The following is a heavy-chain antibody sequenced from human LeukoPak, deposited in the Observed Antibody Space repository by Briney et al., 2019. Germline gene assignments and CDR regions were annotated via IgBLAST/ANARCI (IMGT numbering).Heavy chain of an antibody. CDR3: ARHSGFSFDF. D-gene: IGHD3-22*01. Sequence: ASVKVSCKASGYTFTGYMMHWVRQAPGHGLEWVGWVNPNTGGTNYAQRFQGRVTLTRDTSISTVYMELSRLRSDDTAIFYCARHSGFSFDFWGQGTLVTVSS. V-gene: IGHV1-2*02. CDR2: VNPNTGGT. CDR1: GYTFTGYM. J-gene: IGHJ4*02.